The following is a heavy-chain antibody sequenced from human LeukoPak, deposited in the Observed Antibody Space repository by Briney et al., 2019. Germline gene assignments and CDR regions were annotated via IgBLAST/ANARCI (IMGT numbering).Heavy chain of an antibody. V-gene: IGHV3-48*03. J-gene: IGHJ5*02. CDR2: ISGSGSTI. CDR1: GFTFSNYE. CDR3: AKDLRGRIAVAGYNWFDP. Sequence: GGSLRLSCAASGFTFSNYEMNWVRQAPGKGLEWVSYISGSGSTIYYADSVKGRFTISRDNSKNTLYLQMNSLRAEDTAVYYCAKDLRGRIAVAGYNWFDPWGQGTLVTVSS. D-gene: IGHD6-19*01.